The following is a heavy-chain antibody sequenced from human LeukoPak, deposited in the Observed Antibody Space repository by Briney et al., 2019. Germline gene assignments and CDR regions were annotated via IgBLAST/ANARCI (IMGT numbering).Heavy chain of an antibody. Sequence: GGSLRLSCAASGFTFSSYSMNWVRQAPGKGLEWVSSISSSSSYIYYADSVKGRFTISRDNVKNSLYLQMNSLRAEDTAVYYCAREEYCSGGSCSYYMDVWGKGTTVTVPS. V-gene: IGHV3-21*01. CDR1: GFTFSSYS. J-gene: IGHJ6*03. CDR3: AREEYCSGGSCSYYMDV. CDR2: ISSSSSYI. D-gene: IGHD2-15*01.